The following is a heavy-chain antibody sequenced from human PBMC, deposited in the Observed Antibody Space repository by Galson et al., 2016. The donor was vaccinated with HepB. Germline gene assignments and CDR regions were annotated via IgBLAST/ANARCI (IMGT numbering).Heavy chain of an antibody. CDR1: GGSFRDYS. CDR3: TRNGDYCLDH. D-gene: IGHD2-21*01. J-gene: IGHJ4*02. Sequence: SETLSLTCAAYGGSFRDYSWSWVRQPPGRGLEWIGEINHGGPATYNPSLKSRVTMSIDVSRNQFSLKLSSVTAADTAVYYCTRNGDYCLDHWGQGALVTVSS. CDR2: INHGGPA. V-gene: IGHV4-34*01.